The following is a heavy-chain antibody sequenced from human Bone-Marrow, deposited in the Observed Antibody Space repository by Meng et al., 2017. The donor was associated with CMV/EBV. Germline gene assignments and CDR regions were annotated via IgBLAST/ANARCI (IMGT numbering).Heavy chain of an antibody. CDR2: IYDSGST. D-gene: IGHD3-22*01. CDR3: ARDSSGWGYFDY. J-gene: IGHJ4*01. V-gene: IGHV4-31*03. CDR1: GGCISSGWYY. Sequence: SETLSLTCSVSGGCISSGWYYWSWIRQHPGKGLEWIGYIYDSGSTYYNPSLKSRVTISEQTSKNRFSLKLSSVTAADTAVYYCARDSSGWGYFDYCSQGTMVTVSS.